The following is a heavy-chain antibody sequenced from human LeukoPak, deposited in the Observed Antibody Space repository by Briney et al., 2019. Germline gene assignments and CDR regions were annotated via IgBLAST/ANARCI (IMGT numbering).Heavy chain of an antibody. CDR2: IKEDGSEK. V-gene: IGHV3-7*03. J-gene: IGHJ4*02. D-gene: IGHD3-16*01. CDR1: GFTFSNYW. CDR3: ARTLRGGGALDY. Sequence: GGSLRLSCAASGFTFSNYWLNWVRQAPGKGLEWVANIKEDGSEKYYVDSVKGRFTISRDDAKNSLFLQMNSLRAEDTAVYYCARTLRGGGALDYWGQGTLVTVSS.